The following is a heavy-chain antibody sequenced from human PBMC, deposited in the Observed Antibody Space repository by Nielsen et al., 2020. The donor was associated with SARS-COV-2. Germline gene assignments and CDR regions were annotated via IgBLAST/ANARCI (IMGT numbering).Heavy chain of an antibody. CDR2: TYYRSKWYN. V-gene: IGHV6-1*01. CDR3: ARDSHITMIVVGQFDP. D-gene: IGHD3-22*01. CDR1: GDSVSSNSAA. Sequence: SETLSLTCAISGDSVSSNSAAWNWIRRSPSRGLEWLGRTYYRSKWYNDYAVSVKSRITINPDTSKNQFSLQLNSVTPEDTAVYYCARDSHITMIVVGQFDPWGQGTLVTVSS. J-gene: IGHJ5*02.